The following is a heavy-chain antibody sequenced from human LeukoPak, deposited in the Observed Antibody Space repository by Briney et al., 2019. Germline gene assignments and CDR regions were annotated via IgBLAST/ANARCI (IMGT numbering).Heavy chain of an antibody. Sequence: GGSLRLSCAASGFTFSDFYTSWIRQAPGKGLEWLSCISSSGRTIYYADSVKGRFTISRDNAKNSLYLQMNSLRAEDTAVYYCARDKGSGWFDAFDIWGQGTMVTVSS. V-gene: IGHV3-11*04. D-gene: IGHD6-19*01. CDR1: GFTFSDFY. J-gene: IGHJ3*02. CDR3: ARDKGSGWFDAFDI. CDR2: ISSSGRTI.